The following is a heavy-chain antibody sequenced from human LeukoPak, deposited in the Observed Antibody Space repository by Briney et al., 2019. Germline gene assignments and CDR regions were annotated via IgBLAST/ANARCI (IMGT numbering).Heavy chain of an antibody. V-gene: IGHV3-7*01. CDR1: GFTFSSYW. CDR2: IKQDGSEK. J-gene: IGHJ4*02. Sequence: GGSLRLSCTASGFTFSSYWMSWVRQAPGKGLEWVANIKQDGSEKYYVDSVKGRFTISRDNAKNSLYLQMNSLRAEDTAVYYCARGYDSSGFGPFDYWGQETLVTVSS. CDR3: ARGYDSSGFGPFDY. D-gene: IGHD3-22*01.